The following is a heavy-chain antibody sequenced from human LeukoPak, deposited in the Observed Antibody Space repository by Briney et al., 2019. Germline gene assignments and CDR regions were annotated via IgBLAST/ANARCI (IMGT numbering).Heavy chain of an antibody. D-gene: IGHD1-1*01. CDR1: VGPISRSHEH. CDR2: IYSSRIL. V-gene: IGHV4-39*07. Sequence: SEPLTLTCSLSVGPISRSHEHWHRIPQPPAKGPVLLGKIYSSRILHYNPSLKSRITLSVDTSNNLFSLRLNSVTAADTALYYCAGHRFQWPTDWYFDLWGRGTLVTVSS. J-gene: IGHJ2*01. CDR3: AGHRFQWPTDWYFDL.